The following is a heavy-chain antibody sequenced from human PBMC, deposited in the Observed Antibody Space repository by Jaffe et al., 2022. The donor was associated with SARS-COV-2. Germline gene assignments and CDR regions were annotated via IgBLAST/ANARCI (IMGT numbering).Heavy chain of an antibody. V-gene: IGHV3-23*01. CDR1: GFTFSSYA. J-gene: IGHJ4*02. Sequence: EVQLLESGGGLVQPGGSLRLSCAASGFTFSSYAMSWVRQAPGKGLEWVSAISGSGGSTYYADSVKGRFTISRDNSKNTLYLQMNSLRAEDTAVYYCAKGQDLYSYGFEWHRGHFDYWGQGTLVTVSS. CDR2: ISGSGGST. CDR3: AKGQDLYSYGFEWHRGHFDY. D-gene: IGHD5-18*01.